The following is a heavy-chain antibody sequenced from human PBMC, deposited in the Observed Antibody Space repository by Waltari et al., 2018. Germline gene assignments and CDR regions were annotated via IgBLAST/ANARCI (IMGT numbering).Heavy chain of an antibody. J-gene: IGHJ5*02. D-gene: IGHD4-17*01. CDR2: IRSKAYGETT. CDR1: GFTFVDYS. CDR3: ARDLMYGEHPLFDR. V-gene: IGHV3-49*04. Sequence: DVQLAESGGGLVQPGRSLRLSCTTSGFTFVDYSMNWVRQAPGQGLEWVGFIRSKAYGETTDYAASVRGRFTISRDDSKSFAYLQMNSLKTEDTAIYFCARDLMYGEHPLFDRWGQGTLVTVSS.